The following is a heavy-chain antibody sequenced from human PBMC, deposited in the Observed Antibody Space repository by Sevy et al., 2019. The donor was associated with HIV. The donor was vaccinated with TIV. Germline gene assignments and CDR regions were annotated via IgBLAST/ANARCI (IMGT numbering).Heavy chain of an antibody. D-gene: IGHD5-12*01. CDR3: ARGGWLRSDGGGDAFDI. CDR1: GYTFTSYY. Sequence: ASVKVSCKASGYTFTSYYMHWVRQAPGQGLEWMGIINPSGGSTSYAQKFQGRVTMTRDTSTSTVYMELSSLRSEDTAVYYCARGGWLRSDGGGDAFDIWGQGTMVTVSS. V-gene: IGHV1-46*01. J-gene: IGHJ3*02. CDR2: INPSGGST.